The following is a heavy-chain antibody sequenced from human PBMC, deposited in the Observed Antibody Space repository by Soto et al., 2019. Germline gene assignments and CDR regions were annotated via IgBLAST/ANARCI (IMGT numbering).Heavy chain of an antibody. D-gene: IGHD4-17*01. Sequence: ASVKVSCKASGYTFTSYGISWVRQAPGQGLEWMGWISAYNGNTNYAQKLQGRVTMTTDTSTSTAYVELRSLRSDDTAVYYCARDVGMTTTFDYWGQGTLVTVSS. V-gene: IGHV1-18*01. CDR3: ARDVGMTTTFDY. CDR1: GYTFTSYG. CDR2: ISAYNGNT. J-gene: IGHJ4*02.